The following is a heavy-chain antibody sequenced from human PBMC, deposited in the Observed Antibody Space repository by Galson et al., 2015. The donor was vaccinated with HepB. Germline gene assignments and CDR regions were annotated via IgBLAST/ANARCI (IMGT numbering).Heavy chain of an antibody. V-gene: IGHV1-18*01. Sequence: SVKVSCKAFGYTFTKFGISWVRQAPGQGLEWMAWISGYNGNTNYAQKFQGRVTMTTDTSTSTAYMELRSLTSDDTAVYYCATARYSTSPPDNWGQGTLVTVSS. CDR2: ISGYNGNT. D-gene: IGHD6-6*01. CDR1: GYTFTKFG. CDR3: ATARYSTSPPDN. J-gene: IGHJ4*02.